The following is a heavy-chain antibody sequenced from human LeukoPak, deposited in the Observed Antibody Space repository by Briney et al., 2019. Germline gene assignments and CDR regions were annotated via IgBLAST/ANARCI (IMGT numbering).Heavy chain of an antibody. CDR3: ARDYYDIFRDYYMDV. J-gene: IGHJ6*03. CDR1: GGSFSGYY. CDR2: INHSGST. V-gene: IGHV4-34*01. Sequence: SETLSLTCAVYGGSFSGYYWSWIRQPPGKGLEWIGAINHSGSTNYNPSLKSRVTISVDTSKNQFSLKLSSVTAADTAVYYCARDYYDIFRDYYMDVWGKGTTVTVSS. D-gene: IGHD3-9*01.